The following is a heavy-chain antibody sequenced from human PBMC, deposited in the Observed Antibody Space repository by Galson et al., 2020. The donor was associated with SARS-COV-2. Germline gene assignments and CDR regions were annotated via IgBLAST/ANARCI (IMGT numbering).Heavy chain of an antibody. CDR2: IIPIFGTA. Sequence: LVKVSCKASGGTFSSYAISWVRQAPGQGLEWMGGIIPIFGTANYAQKFQGRVTITADESTSTAYMELSSLRSEDTAVYYCARLGVDTADFGYYYYGMDVWGQGTTVTVSS. V-gene: IGHV1-69*13. D-gene: IGHD5-18*01. J-gene: IGHJ6*02. CDR3: ARLGVDTADFGYYYYGMDV. CDR1: GGTFSSYA.